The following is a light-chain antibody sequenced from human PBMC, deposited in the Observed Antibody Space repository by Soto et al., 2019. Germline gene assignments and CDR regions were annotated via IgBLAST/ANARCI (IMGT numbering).Light chain of an antibody. CDR2: DTS. Sequence: EIVMTQSPAALSVSPGERVTLSCRASQRVSRDLAWYQQKPGQAHRLLIYDTSTRATGVPARFSGSGSGTEFTLTISDLQSEDFAVYYGQQYKQWPTLTFGGGTKVDIK. V-gene: IGKV3D-15*01. J-gene: IGKJ4*01. CDR1: QRVSRD. CDR3: QQYKQWPTLT.